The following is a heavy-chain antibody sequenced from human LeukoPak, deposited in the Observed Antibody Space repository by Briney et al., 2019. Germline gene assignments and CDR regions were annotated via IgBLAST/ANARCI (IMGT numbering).Heavy chain of an antibody. Sequence: SETLSLTCAVYGGSFSGYYWSWIRQPPGKGLEWIGYIYYSGSTNHNPSLKSRVTISVDTSKNQFSLKLSSVTAADTAVYYCARDGGELMGDAFDIWGQGTMVAVSS. V-gene: IGHV4-59*01. D-gene: IGHD1-26*01. CDR3: ARDGGELMGDAFDI. CDR2: IYYSGST. J-gene: IGHJ3*02. CDR1: GGSFSGYY.